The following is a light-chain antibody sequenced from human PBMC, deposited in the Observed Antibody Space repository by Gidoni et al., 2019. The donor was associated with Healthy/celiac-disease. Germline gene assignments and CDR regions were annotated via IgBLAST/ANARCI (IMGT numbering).Light chain of an antibody. CDR3: QQYNNWPPNT. CDR2: GAS. Sequence: EIVMTQSPATLSVSPGERATLSCRASQSVSSNLAWYQQKPGQAPRLLIYGASTRATGIPARFSGSGSGTEFTLTISSLQSEDLAVYYCQQYNNWPPNTFXQXTKLEIK. J-gene: IGKJ2*01. V-gene: IGKV3-15*01. CDR1: QSVSSN.